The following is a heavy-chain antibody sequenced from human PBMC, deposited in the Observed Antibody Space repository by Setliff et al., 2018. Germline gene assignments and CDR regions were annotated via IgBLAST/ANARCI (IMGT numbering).Heavy chain of an antibody. Sequence: GASVKVSCKASGDPFNAYGVSWVRQAPGQGLEWMGAIIPVLGMTDYAQKFQGRLTITADQSTTTVYMELSSLRFDDTALYYCARGPSPTVTPSRLIYFYHMDVWGTGTMVTVS. V-gene: IGHV1-69*10. CDR3: ARGPSPTVTPSRLIYFYHMDV. D-gene: IGHD4-17*01. CDR2: IIPVLGMT. CDR1: GDPFNAYG. J-gene: IGHJ6*03.